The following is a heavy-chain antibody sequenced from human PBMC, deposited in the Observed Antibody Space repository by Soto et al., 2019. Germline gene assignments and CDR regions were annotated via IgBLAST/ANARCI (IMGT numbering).Heavy chain of an antibody. CDR2: ITSKRYGGTT. J-gene: IGHJ3*02. V-gene: IGHV3-49*03. CDR1: GFTFGDYA. D-gene: IGHD2-2*01. Sequence: EVQLVESGGGLVQPGRSLRLSCSASGFTFGDYALSWFRQAPGKGLEWVGFITSKRYGGTTESAASVKGRFSISRDDSKSNAYLQMNSLKNEDTSVYYCTRIPPNGYCSSSSCSAFDIWGQGTMVTVSS. CDR3: TRIPPNGYCSSSSCSAFDI.